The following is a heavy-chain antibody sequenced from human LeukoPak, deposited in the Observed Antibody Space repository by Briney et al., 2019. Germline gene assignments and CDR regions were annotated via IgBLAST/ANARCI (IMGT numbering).Heavy chain of an antibody. CDR1: GFTFSSYE. V-gene: IGHV3-48*03. Sequence: GGSLRLSCAASGFTFSSYEMNWVRQAPGKGLEWVSYISSSGSTIYYADSVKGRFTISRDNAKNSLYLQMNSLRAEDTAVYYCARVEPIVGASYDYWGQGTLVTVSS. J-gene: IGHJ4*02. D-gene: IGHD1-26*01. CDR2: ISSSGSTI. CDR3: ARVEPIVGASYDY.